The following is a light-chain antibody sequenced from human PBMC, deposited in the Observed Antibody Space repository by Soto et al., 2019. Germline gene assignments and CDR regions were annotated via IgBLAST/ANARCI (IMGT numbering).Light chain of an antibody. CDR2: GAS. Sequence: EIVMTQSPATLSLSPGERATLSCRASQSVSSNLAWYQQKPGQAPRLLIYGASTTATGVPARFSGSGSGTDFALTISTLQSEDFAVYYCQRYDNWPPLTVGGGTKVDIK. J-gene: IGKJ4*01. CDR3: QRYDNWPPLT. CDR1: QSVSSN. V-gene: IGKV3-15*01.